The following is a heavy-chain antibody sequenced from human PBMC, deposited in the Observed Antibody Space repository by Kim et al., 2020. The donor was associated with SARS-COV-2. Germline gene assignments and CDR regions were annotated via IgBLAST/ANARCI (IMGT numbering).Heavy chain of an antibody. J-gene: IGHJ4*02. CDR3: ARGRSYDSSGYYGY. CDR1: GFTFSSYW. CDR2: IKQDGSEK. V-gene: IGHV3-7*01. Sequence: GGSLRLSCAASGFTFSSYWLSWVRQSPGKGLEWVANIKQDGSEKYFLDSVKGRFTISRDNAKNSLYLQMNSLRAEDTAVYYCARGRSYDSSGYYGYWGQGTLVTVSS. D-gene: IGHD3-22*01.